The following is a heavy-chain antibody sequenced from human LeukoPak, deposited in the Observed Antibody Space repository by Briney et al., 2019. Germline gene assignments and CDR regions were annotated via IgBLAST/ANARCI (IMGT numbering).Heavy chain of an antibody. CDR3: ASQGHSGSYIMVDY. D-gene: IGHD1-26*01. V-gene: IGHV4-59*01. CDR1: GGSISSYY. CDR2: IYYSGST. J-gene: IGHJ4*02. Sequence: SETLSLTCTVSGGSISSYYWSWIRQPPGKGLEWIGYIYYSGSTNYNPSLKSRVTISVDTSKNQFSLKLSSVTAADTAVYYCASQGHSGSYIMVDYWGQGTPVTVSS.